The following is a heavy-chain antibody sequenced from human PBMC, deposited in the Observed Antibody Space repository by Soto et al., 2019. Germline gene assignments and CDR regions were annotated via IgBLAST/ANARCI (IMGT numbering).Heavy chain of an antibody. CDR3: ARGMQGSRYFDL. J-gene: IGHJ2*01. V-gene: IGHV3-74*01. Sequence: EVPLVESGGGLVQPGGSLRLSCAASGFIFSSYWMHWVRQAPGKGLVWVSRITNDGSSTSTSYADSVKGRFTISRDNAKNTLYLQMNSLRAEDTAVYYCARGMQGSRYFDLWGRGTLVAVSS. CDR1: GFIFSSYW. CDR2: ITNDGSSTST.